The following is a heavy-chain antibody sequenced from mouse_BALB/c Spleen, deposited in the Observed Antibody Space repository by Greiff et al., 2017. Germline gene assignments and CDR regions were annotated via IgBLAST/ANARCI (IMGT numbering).Heavy chain of an antibody. V-gene: IGHV2-9*02. CDR1: GFSLTSYG. Sequence: VKLMESGPGLVAPSQSLSITCTVSGFSLTSYGVHWVRQPPGKGLEWLGVIWAGGSTNYNSALMSRLSISKDNSKSQVFLKMNSLQTDDTAMYYCARDMRLPSYAMDYWGQGTSVTVSS. CDR3: ARDMRLPSYAMDY. CDR2: IWAGGST. D-gene: IGHD2-2*01. J-gene: IGHJ4*01.